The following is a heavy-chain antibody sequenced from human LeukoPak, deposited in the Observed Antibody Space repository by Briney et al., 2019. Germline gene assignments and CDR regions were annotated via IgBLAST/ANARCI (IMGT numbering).Heavy chain of an antibody. CDR3: ARARYFDL. J-gene: IGHJ2*01. CDR2: IYYSGIT. Sequence: PSETLSLTCTVSGGSISSYYWSWIRQPPGKGLEWVGYIYYSGITNYNPSLKSRVTISVDTSKNQFSLNLSSVTAADTAVYYWARARYFDLWGRGTLVSVSS. CDR1: GGSISSYY. V-gene: IGHV4-59*01.